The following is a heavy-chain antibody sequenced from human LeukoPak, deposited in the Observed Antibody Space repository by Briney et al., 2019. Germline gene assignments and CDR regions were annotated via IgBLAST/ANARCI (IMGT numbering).Heavy chain of an antibody. D-gene: IGHD4-17*01. Sequence: GGSLRLSCATSGITVSDNYMSWVRKTPGKGLEWVSTLYPAGDSYFADSVRGRFTTSRDISKNTVYLQMGSLRAEDTAVYFCARVHFPYGDFDYWGQGALVTVSS. CDR1: GITVSDNY. J-gene: IGHJ4*02. V-gene: IGHV3-53*01. CDR2: LYPAGDS. CDR3: ARVHFPYGDFDY.